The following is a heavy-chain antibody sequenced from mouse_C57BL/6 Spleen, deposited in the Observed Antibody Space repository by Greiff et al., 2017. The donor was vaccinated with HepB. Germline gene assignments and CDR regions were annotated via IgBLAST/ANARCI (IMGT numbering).Heavy chain of an antibody. D-gene: IGHD4-1*01. J-gene: IGHJ2*01. V-gene: IGHV1-64*01. CDR1: GYTFTSYW. CDR3: ARRGLANFYFDY. CDR2: IHPNSGST. Sequence: VQLQQPGAELVKPGASVKLSCKASGYTFTSYWMNWVKQRPGQGLEWIGRIHPNSGSTNYNEKFKSKATLTVDTSSITAYMQLSSLTSEASAVYDVARRGLANFYFDYWGQGTTLTVSS.